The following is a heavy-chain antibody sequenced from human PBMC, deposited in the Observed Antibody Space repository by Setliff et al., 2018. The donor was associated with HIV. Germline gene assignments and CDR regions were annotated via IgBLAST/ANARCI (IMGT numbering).Heavy chain of an antibody. CDR2: IYHSGST. CDR3: ARGLTIFGVATPGI. Sequence: SETLSLTCAVSGGSISSSNWWNWVRQAPGKGLEWIGEIYHSGSTNYNPSLKSRVTISVDTSKKQVSLKLNSVTAADTAVYYCARGLTIFGVATPGIWGKGTTVTVSS. CDR1: GGSISSSNW. J-gene: IGHJ6*04. V-gene: IGHV4-4*02. D-gene: IGHD3-3*01.